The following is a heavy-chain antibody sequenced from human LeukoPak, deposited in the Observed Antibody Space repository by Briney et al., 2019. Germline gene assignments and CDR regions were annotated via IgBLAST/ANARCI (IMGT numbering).Heavy chain of an antibody. D-gene: IGHD2-21*01. V-gene: IGHV1-46*01. CDR3: ARATYYGSSYTMDV. J-gene: IGHJ6*02. CDR1: GYTFTSYY. CDR2: INPSGGST. Sequence: ASVKVSCKASGYTFTSYYMHWVRQAPGQGLEWMGIINPSGGSTSYAQEFQGRVTMTRDTSTNTAYMELSGLRSEDTAMYYCARATYYGSSYTMDVWGQGTTVTVSS.